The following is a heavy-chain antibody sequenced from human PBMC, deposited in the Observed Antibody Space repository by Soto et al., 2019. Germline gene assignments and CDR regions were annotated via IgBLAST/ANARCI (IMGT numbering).Heavy chain of an antibody. D-gene: IGHD4-17*01. CDR1: GGTFSNYA. J-gene: IGHJ5*02. CDR2: IIPIFDTA. CDR3: ARDGSDGDLTSWFDP. Sequence: QVQLVQSGAEVKKPGSSVKVSCKASGGTFSNYAFSWVRQAPGQGLEWMGGIIPIFDTANYAQKCQGSVTITADESTSTVYMELSSLRSEDPAVYYCARDGSDGDLTSWFDPWGQGTLVNVSS. V-gene: IGHV1-69*12.